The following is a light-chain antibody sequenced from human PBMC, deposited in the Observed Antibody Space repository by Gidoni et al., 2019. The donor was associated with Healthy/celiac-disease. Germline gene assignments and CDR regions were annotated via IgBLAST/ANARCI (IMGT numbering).Light chain of an antibody. Sequence: IQMTQSPSSLSASVGDRVTITCRASQSISSYLNWYQQKPGKAPKLLIYAASSLQSGVPSRFSGSGSGTAFTLTISSLQPEDFATYYCQQSYSTPCTFGPGTKVDI. CDR3: QQSYSTPCT. J-gene: IGKJ3*01. CDR2: AAS. V-gene: IGKV1-39*01. CDR1: QSISSY.